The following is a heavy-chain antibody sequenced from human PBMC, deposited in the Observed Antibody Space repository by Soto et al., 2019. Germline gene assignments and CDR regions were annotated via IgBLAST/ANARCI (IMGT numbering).Heavy chain of an antibody. Sequence: QITLKESGPTLVKPTQTLTLTCTFSGFSLSTSGVGVGWIRQPPGKALEWLALIYWDDDKRYSQSLKSRLNITKDTSKNQVVLTMTNMDPVDTATYYCAHTLWFGEFPDFDYWGQGTLVTVSS. V-gene: IGHV2-5*02. CDR3: AHTLWFGEFPDFDY. CDR1: GFSLSTSGVG. CDR2: IYWDDDK. J-gene: IGHJ4*02. D-gene: IGHD3-10*01.